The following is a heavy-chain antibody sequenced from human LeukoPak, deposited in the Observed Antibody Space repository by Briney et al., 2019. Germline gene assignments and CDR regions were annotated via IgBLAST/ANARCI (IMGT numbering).Heavy chain of an antibody. CDR3: ARVAVAGTRALNY. J-gene: IGHJ4*02. V-gene: IGHV1-8*01. CDR2: MNPNSGNT. CDR1: GYTFTSYD. D-gene: IGHD6-19*01. Sequence: GASVTVSCTASGYTFTSYDINWVRQATGQGLEWMGWMNPNSGNTGYAQKFQGRVTMTRNTSISTAYMELSSLRSEDTAVYYCARVAVAGTRALNYWGQGTLVTVSS.